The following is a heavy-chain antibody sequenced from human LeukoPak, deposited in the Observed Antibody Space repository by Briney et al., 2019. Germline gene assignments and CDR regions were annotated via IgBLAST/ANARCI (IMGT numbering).Heavy chain of an antibody. CDR1: GYSISSGYY. Sequence: SETLSLTCTVSGYSISSGYYWGWIRQPPGKGLEWIGSIYHSGSTYYNPSLKSRVTISVDTSKNQFSLRLSSVTAADTAVYYCAMLSMAAATTYWGQGILVTVSS. J-gene: IGHJ4*02. CDR2: IYHSGST. V-gene: IGHV4-38-2*02. CDR3: AMLSMAAATTY. D-gene: IGHD6-13*01.